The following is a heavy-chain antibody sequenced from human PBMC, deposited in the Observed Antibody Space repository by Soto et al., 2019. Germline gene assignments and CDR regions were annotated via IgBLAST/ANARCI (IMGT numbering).Heavy chain of an antibody. Sequence: EVQLVESGGGLVQPGGSLRLSCAGSGFTFSNYWMHWVRQAPGKGLEWGSRIDHDGPTEYEDSVRGRFTISRDNAENTLYLQMNSLRPEEKAVYYCVRDRHGDYWGQGTLVTVSS. V-gene: IGHV3-74*01. CDR3: VRDRHGDY. J-gene: IGHJ4*02. D-gene: IGHD6-6*01. CDR2: IDHDGPT. CDR1: GFTFSNYW.